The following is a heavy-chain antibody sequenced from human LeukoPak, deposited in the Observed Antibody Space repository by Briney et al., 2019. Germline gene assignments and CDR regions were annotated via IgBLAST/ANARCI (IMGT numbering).Heavy chain of an antibody. J-gene: IGHJ4*02. D-gene: IGHD3-10*01. Sequence: GGSLRLSCAASGFTFSSYSMNWVRQAPGKGLEWVSFIISDSSAIYYADSVRGRFTISRDNAENSLYLQMNSLRDEDTAVYYCARAPLVRGVIPPFDYWGQGALVSVSS. V-gene: IGHV3-48*02. CDR3: ARAPLVRGVIPPFDY. CDR1: GFTFSSYS. CDR2: IISDSSAI.